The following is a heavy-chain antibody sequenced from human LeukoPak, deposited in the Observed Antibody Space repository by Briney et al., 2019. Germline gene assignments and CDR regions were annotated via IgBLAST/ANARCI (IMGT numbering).Heavy chain of an antibody. CDR3: TRVPRYYDSSGYYFDY. Sequence: GRSLRLSCTASGFTFGDYAMSWFRQAPGKGLEWVGFIRSKAYGGTTEYAASVKGRFTISRDDSKSIAYLQMNSLKTEDTAVYYCTRVPRYYDSSGYYFDYWGQGTLVTVSS. V-gene: IGHV3-49*03. CDR1: GFTFGDYA. D-gene: IGHD3-22*01. CDR2: IRSKAYGGTT. J-gene: IGHJ4*02.